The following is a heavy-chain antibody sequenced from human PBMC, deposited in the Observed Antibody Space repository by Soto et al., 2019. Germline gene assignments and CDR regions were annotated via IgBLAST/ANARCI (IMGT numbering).Heavy chain of an antibody. CDR2: ISGSGGST. CDR3: AKDLQGPLVQRTTNSSSSTILYYYYYYGMDV. Sequence: GGSLRLSCAASGFTFSSYAMSWVRQAPGKGLEWVSAISGSGGSTYYADSVKGRFTISRDNSKNTLYLQMNSLRAEDTAVYYCAKDLQGPLVQRTTNSSSSTILYYYYYYGMDVWGQGTTVTVSS. J-gene: IGHJ6*02. CDR1: GFTFSSYA. V-gene: IGHV3-23*01. D-gene: IGHD6-13*01.